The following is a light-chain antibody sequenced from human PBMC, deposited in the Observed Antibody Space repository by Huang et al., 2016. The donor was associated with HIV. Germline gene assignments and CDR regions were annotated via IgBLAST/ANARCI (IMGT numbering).Light chain of an antibody. CDR3: QQYNDWPPLT. J-gene: IGKJ4*01. CDR2: GAS. V-gene: IGKV3-15*01. CDR1: QSFNSD. Sequence: EIEMTQSPAILSVSPGERAPLSCRASQSFNSDLAWYLQKPGQAPRLLIYGASTRAIGIPAKFNGTGSGTEFSLSISNLQSDDFGVYYCQQYNDWPPLTFGGGTKVEI.